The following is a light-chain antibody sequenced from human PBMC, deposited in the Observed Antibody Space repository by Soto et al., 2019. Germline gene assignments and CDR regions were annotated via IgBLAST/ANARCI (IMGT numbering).Light chain of an antibody. CDR2: EVS. V-gene: IGLV2-14*03. CDR3: SSCTSSSTRV. Sequence: QSALTQPPFVSGAPGQSTTIPSTGTSSDVGAYDYVSWYQQHPDKAPKLMIYEVSHRPSGVSNRFYGSKSVNTATLTISGLQAEDEADYYCSSCTSSSTRVFGTGTKVNVL. CDR1: SSDVGAYDY. J-gene: IGLJ1*01.